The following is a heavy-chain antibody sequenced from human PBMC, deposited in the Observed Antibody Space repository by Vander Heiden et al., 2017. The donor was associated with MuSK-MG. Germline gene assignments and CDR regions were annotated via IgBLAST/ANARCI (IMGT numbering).Heavy chain of an antibody. D-gene: IGHD5-18*01. J-gene: IGHJ6*02. CDR1: GFPFSSYA. Sequence: QVQLVESGGGVVHLGRSLRLSCAPPGFPFSSYALHWVRQAPGKGLEWVAVISYDGSNKYYADSVKGRFTISRDNSKNTLYLQMNSLRAEDTAVYYCARGINSYGYYYYYGMDVWGQGTTVTVSS. CDR3: ARGINSYGYYYYYGMDV. CDR2: ISYDGSNK. V-gene: IGHV3-30-3*01.